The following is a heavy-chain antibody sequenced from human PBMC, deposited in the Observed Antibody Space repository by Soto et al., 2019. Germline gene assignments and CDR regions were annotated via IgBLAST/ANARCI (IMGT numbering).Heavy chain of an antibody. D-gene: IGHD3-10*02. Sequence: QITLKESGPTLVKPTQTLTLTCTFSGFSLSTSGVGVGWIRQPPGKALEWLALIYWDDDKRYSPSLKSRLTXTXATSKNQVVLTMTNMDPVDTATYYCAHRMFENYFDYWGQGTLVIVSS. CDR3: AHRMFENYFDY. CDR2: IYWDDDK. V-gene: IGHV2-5*02. CDR1: GFSLSTSGVG. J-gene: IGHJ4*02.